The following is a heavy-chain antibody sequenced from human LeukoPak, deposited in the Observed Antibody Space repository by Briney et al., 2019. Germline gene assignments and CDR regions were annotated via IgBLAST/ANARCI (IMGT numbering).Heavy chain of an antibody. D-gene: IGHD4-11*01. J-gene: IGHJ4*02. CDR2: IYYSGST. CDR3: ARGVHDYSNSAFDY. V-gene: IGHV4-39*07. Sequence: PSETLSLTCTVSGGSISSSSYYWGWIRQPPGKGLECIGSIYYSGSTYYNPSLKSRVTISVDTSKNQFSLKLSSVTAADTAVYYCARGVHDYSNSAFDYWGQGTLVTVSS. CDR1: GGSISSSSYY.